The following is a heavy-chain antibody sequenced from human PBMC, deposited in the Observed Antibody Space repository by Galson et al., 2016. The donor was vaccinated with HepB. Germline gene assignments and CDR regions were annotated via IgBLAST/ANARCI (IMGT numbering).Heavy chain of an antibody. Sequence: SLRLSCAASGFTVSSKYMSWVRQAPGKGLEWVSVMYSDGSAYYADSVKGRFTISRDNSKNTLHLQLKSLRAEDTAVYFCAKVLLGYTAYDPGAMYYNGLDVWGQGTTVTVSS. CDR2: MYSDGSA. CDR3: AKVLLGYTAYDPGAMYYNGLDV. D-gene: IGHD5-12*01. J-gene: IGHJ6*02. CDR1: GFTVSSKY. V-gene: IGHV3-53*01.